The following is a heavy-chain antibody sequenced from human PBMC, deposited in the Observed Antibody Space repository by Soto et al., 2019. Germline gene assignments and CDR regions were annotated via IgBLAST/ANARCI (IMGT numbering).Heavy chain of an antibody. CDR2: IWYDESNK. J-gene: IGHJ6*02. D-gene: IGHD6-19*01. CDR3: ARDDIPGRAVAIYGMDV. Sequence: QVQLVESGGGVVQPGRSLRLSCAASGFTFSNYGMHWVRQAPDKGLEWVAVIWYDESNKYYADSVKGRFTISRDNSKNRLYLQMNSLRAEDTAVYYCARDDIPGRAVAIYGMDVWGQGTTVTVSS. V-gene: IGHV3-33*01. CDR1: GFTFSNYG.